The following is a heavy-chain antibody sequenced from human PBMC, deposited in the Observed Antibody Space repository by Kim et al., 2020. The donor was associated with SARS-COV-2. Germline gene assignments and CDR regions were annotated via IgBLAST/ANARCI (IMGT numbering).Heavy chain of an antibody. D-gene: IGHD2-15*01. V-gene: IGHV4-39*07. CDR3: ARKISGIVVVVAATPFDY. Sequence: KSRVTISVDTSKNQISLKLSSVTAADTAVYYCARKISGIVVVVAATPFDYWGQGTLVTVSS. J-gene: IGHJ4*02.